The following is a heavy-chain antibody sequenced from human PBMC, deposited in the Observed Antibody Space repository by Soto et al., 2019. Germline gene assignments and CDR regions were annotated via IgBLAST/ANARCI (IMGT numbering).Heavy chain of an antibody. CDR2: ISSDGDST. V-gene: IGHV3-11*01. D-gene: IGHD3-10*01. J-gene: IGHJ5*02. CDR3: VRDRDRRWFDP. Sequence: QLVESGGGLVKPGGSLRLSCEASGFIFSDFYMAWIRQAPGKGLEWVSYISSDGDSTYAESVKGRFTISRDNAKNSLYLQMNSLRVEDTAVYYCVRDRDRRWFDPWGQGTLVTVSS. CDR1: GFIFSDFY.